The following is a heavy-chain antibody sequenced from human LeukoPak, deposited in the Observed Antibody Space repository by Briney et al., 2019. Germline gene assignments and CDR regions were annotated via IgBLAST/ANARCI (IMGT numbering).Heavy chain of an antibody. CDR1: GGSISSSSYY. D-gene: IGHD6-13*01. CDR3: ARRTAAETIDY. J-gene: IGHJ4*02. CDR2: LYYSGIT. Sequence: PSETLSLTCTVSGGSISSSSYYWGWIRQPPGKGLEWIATLYYSGITYYNPSLKSRVAISADTSKNQFSLKLNSVTAADTAVYCCARRTAAETIDYWGQGTLVTVSS. V-gene: IGHV4-39*01.